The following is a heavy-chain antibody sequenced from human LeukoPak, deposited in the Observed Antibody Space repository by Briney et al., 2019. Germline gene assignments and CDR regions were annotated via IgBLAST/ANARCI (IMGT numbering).Heavy chain of an antibody. J-gene: IGHJ6*02. V-gene: IGHV4-34*01. Sequence: SETLSLTCAVSGGSFSGYYWSCIRQPPGKGLEWIGEINHSGSTNYNPSLKSRVTISVDTSKNQFSLQLSSVTAADTAVYYCARGYYYGMDVWGQGTTVTVSS. CDR3: ARGYYYGMDV. CDR2: INHSGST. CDR1: GGSFSGYY.